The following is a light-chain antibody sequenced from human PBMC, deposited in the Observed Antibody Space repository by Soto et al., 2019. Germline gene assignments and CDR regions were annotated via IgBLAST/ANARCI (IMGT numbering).Light chain of an antibody. Sequence: DIVMTQIPLSLSVTPGRAASISCKSSQTARHSDGRTYLSWYRQKPGQPPHLLIYEVSNRFSGVPERFSGSGSGTDFTLNISRVEADDVGVYYCMQNIDLPQTFGQGTKLEIK. CDR3: MQNIDLPQT. J-gene: IGKJ2*01. CDR1: QTARHSDGRTY. V-gene: IGKV2D-29*01. CDR2: EVS.